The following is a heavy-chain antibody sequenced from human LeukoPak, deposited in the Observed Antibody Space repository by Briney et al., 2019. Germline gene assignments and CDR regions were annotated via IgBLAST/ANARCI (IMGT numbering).Heavy chain of an antibody. CDR2: ISYDGSNK. V-gene: IGHV3-30*18. CDR3: AKDHGRRSTSCAVDY. J-gene: IGHJ4*02. Sequence: PGGSLRLSCAASGFTFSSYGMHWVRQAPGKGLEWVAVISYDGSNKYYADSVKGRFTISRDNSKNTLYLQMNSLRAEDTAVYYCAKDHGRRSTSCAVDYWGQGTLVTVSS. CDR1: GFTFSSYG. D-gene: IGHD2-2*01.